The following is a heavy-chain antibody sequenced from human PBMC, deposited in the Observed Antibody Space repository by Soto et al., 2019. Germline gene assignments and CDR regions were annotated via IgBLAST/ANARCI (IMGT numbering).Heavy chain of an antibody. J-gene: IGHJ5*02. Sequence: PSETLSLTCAVSGYSISSGYYWGWIRQPPGKGLEWIGSIYHSGSTYYNPSLKSRVTISVDTSKNQFSLKLSSVTAADTAVYYCARGGYCSSTSCRPPTNWFDPWGQGTLVTVSS. V-gene: IGHV4-38-2*01. D-gene: IGHD2-2*01. CDR2: IYHSGST. CDR3: ARGGYCSSTSCRPPTNWFDP. CDR1: GYSISSGYY.